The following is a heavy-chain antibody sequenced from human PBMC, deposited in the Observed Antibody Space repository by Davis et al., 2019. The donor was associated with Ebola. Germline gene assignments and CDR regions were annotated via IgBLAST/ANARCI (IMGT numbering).Heavy chain of an antibody. CDR1: GFTFSSYA. V-gene: IGHV3-7*03. CDR2: IKEDGIEK. D-gene: IGHD3-16*01. Sequence: GGSLRLSCAASGFTFSSYAMNWVRQAPGKGLEWVANIKEDGIEKYYVDSVKGRFTISRDNAKNSLYLQINSLRGEDTAVYYCARDRLIDYWGQGTLVTVSS. CDR3: ARDRLIDY. J-gene: IGHJ4*02.